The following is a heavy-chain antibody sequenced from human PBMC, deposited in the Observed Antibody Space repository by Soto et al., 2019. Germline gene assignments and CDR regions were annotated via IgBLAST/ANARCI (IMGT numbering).Heavy chain of an antibody. V-gene: IGHV1-2*04. Sequence: ASVKVSCKASGYSFTDYHIHWVRQAPGQGLEWLGRINPKSGGTSTAQKFQGWVTMTTDTSISTASMELTRLTSDDTAIYYCARGDSTDCSNGVCSFFYNHDMDVWGPGTTVTVSS. CDR2: INPKSGGT. CDR3: ARGDSTDCSNGVCSFFYNHDMDV. CDR1: GYSFTDYH. D-gene: IGHD2-8*01. J-gene: IGHJ6*02.